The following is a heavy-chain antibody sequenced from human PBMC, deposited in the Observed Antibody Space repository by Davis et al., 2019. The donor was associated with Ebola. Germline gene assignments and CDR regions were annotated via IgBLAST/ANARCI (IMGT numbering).Heavy chain of an antibody. CDR3: ATQRYDGDYWYFDL. CDR2: IYYSGST. J-gene: IGHJ2*01. V-gene: IGHV4-31*03. D-gene: IGHD4-17*01. Sequence: LRLSCTVSGGSISSGGYYWSWIRQHPGKGLEWIGYIYYSGSTYYNPSLKSRVTISVDTSKNQFSLRLSSVTAADTAVYYCATQRYDGDYWYFDLWGRGTLVTISS. CDR1: GGSISSGGYY.